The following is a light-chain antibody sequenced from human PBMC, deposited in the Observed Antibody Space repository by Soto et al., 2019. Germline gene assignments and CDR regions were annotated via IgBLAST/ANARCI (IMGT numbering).Light chain of an antibody. CDR3: QQRSNWPPT. V-gene: IGKV1-5*01. J-gene: IGKJ5*01. Sequence: DIQMTQSPSTLSATAGDRVTITCRASQSISSWLAWYQHKPGKAPKLLIYDASNLDSGVPSRFSGSGSGTDFTLTISSLEPEDFAVYYCQQRSNWPPTFGQGTRLEIK. CDR1: QSISSW. CDR2: DAS.